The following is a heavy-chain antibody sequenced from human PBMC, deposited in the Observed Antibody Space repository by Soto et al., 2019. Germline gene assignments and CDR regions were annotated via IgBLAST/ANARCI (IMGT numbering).Heavy chain of an antibody. D-gene: IGHD5-12*01. CDR2: IYYSGST. Sequence: PSETLSLTCTVSGGSISSGGYYWSWIRQPPGKGLEWIGYIYYSGSTNYNPSLKSRVTISVDTSKNQFSLKLSSVTAADTAVYYCARCYSGYDSKRTQDVYYFDYWGQGTLVTVSS. J-gene: IGHJ4*02. CDR1: GGSISSGGYY. CDR3: ARCYSGYDSKRTQDVYYFDY. V-gene: IGHV4-61*08.